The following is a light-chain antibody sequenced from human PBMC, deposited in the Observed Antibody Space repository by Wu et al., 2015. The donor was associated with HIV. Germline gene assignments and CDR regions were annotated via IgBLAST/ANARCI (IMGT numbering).Light chain of an antibody. CDR1: QSVSGY. CDR3: QQRSNWPPGLT. Sequence: EVVLTQFPETMSLSPGERATLSCRASQSVSGYLAWYQQKPGQAPRLLIFDGNNRPTGIPARFSGSGSGTDFTLTISRLEPEDSAVYYCQQRSNWPPGLTFGGRDQGGDQT. CDR2: DGN. V-gene: IGKV3-11*01. J-gene: IGKJ4*01.